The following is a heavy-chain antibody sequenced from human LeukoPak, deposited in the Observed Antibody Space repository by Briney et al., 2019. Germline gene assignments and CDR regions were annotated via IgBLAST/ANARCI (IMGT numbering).Heavy chain of an antibody. CDR3: AKAMSSAWNFDL. V-gene: IGHV4-59*01. J-gene: IGHJ2*01. CDR1: GDSISTYS. Sequence: SGTLSLTCTVSGDSISTYSWIWIRQPPGKGLECIGYISYSGSTNFNPSLQSRVTMSVATSKNQFSLKLNSVTAADTAVYYCAKAMSSAWNFDLWGRGTLVTVSS. D-gene: IGHD3-10*01. CDR2: ISYSGST.